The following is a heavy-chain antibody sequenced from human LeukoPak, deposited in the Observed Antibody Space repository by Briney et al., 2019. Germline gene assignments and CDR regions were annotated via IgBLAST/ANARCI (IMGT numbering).Heavy chain of an antibody. Sequence: ASVRVSCKASGFTVTGYYIHWVRQAPGQGLEWMGWINPHNDESKYAQKFHDRVTMTNEKSISTASMESSRLKSDDTAVYFCARAGNSRYFDLWGRGTLVIVSS. CDR1: GFTVTGYY. D-gene: IGHD2/OR15-2a*01. V-gene: IGHV1-2*02. CDR2: INPHNDES. CDR3: ARAGNSRYFDL. J-gene: IGHJ2*01.